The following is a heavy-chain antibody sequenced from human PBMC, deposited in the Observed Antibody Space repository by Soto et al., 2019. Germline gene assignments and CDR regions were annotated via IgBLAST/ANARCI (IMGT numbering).Heavy chain of an antibody. Sequence: SVKVSCKASGGTFSSYAISWVRQAPGQGLEWMGGIIPIFGTANYAQKFQGRVTITADKSTSTAYMELSSLRSEDTAVYYCARGESSSGYYYGMDVWGQGTTVTVSS. CDR3: ARGESSSGYYYGMDV. V-gene: IGHV1-69*06. D-gene: IGHD6-6*01. J-gene: IGHJ6*02. CDR1: GGTFSSYA. CDR2: IIPIFGTA.